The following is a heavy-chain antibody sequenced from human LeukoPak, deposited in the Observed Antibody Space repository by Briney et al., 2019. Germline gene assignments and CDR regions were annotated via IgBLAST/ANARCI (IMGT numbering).Heavy chain of an antibody. J-gene: IGHJ4*02. CDR3: ARSSRSSWYSFGY. CDR2: IYSGGST. V-gene: IGHV3-53*01. CDR1: GLTVSSNY. D-gene: IGHD6-13*01. Sequence: GGSLRLSCAASGLTVSSNYMSWVRQAPGKGLEWVSVIYSGGSTYYADSVKGRFTISRDNSKNTLYLQMNSLRAEDTAVYYCARSSRSSWYSFGYWGQGTLVTVSS.